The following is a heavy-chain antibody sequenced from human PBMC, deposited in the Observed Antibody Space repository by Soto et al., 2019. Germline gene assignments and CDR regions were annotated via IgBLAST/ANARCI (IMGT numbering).Heavy chain of an antibody. CDR1: GGTFSSYA. Sequence: GASVKVSCKASGGTFSSYAISWLRQSPGQGLEWMGGIIPIFGTANYAQKFQGRVTITADESTSTAYMELSSLRSEDTAVYYCARGSSPGGLGYYGMDVWGQGTTVTVSS. J-gene: IGHJ6*02. CDR3: ARGSSPGGLGYYGMDV. D-gene: IGHD1-26*01. V-gene: IGHV1-69*13. CDR2: IIPIFGTA.